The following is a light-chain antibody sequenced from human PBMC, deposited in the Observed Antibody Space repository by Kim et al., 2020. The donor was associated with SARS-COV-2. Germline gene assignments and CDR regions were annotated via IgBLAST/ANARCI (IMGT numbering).Light chain of an antibody. J-gene: IGKJ3*01. CDR1: QSVSSY. CDR2: DAS. Sequence: LSLSPGERATLSCRASQSVSSYLAWYQQKPGQAPRLLIYDASNRATGIPARFSGSGSGTDFTLTISSLEPEDFAVYYCQQRSNYTFGPGTKVDIK. V-gene: IGKV3-11*01. CDR3: QQRSNYT.